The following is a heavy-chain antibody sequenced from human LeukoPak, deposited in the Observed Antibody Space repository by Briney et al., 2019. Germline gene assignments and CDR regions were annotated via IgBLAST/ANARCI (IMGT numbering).Heavy chain of an antibody. CDR3: ARGDRSAWFGELSDY. V-gene: IGHV3-21*01. CDR2: ISSSSTYI. CDR1: GFTFSSYA. J-gene: IGHJ4*02. D-gene: IGHD3-10*01. Sequence: PGRSLRLSCAASGFTFSSYAMNWVRQAPGEGLEWVSSISSSSTYIYYADSVKGRFTISRDNAKNSLYLQMNSLRAEDTAVYYCARGDRSAWFGELSDYWGQGTLVTVSS.